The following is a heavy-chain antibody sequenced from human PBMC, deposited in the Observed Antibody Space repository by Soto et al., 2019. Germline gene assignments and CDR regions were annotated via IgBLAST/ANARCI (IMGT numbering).Heavy chain of an antibody. Sequence: AETLSLTCAVSGYSITNGYYWGWIRQPPGKGLEWIGSIYHSGNTYYNPSLKSRVTLSIDTSKNQFSLKLRSVTAADTAMYYCARVKLAGRGSFHDWGQGTLVTVSS. CDR2: IYHSGNT. D-gene: IGHD3-3*02. J-gene: IGHJ4*02. V-gene: IGHV4-38-2*01. CDR3: ARVKLAGRGSFHD. CDR1: GYSITNGYY.